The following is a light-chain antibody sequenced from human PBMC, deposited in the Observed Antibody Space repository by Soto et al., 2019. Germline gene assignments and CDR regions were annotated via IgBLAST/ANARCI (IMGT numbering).Light chain of an antibody. J-gene: IGKJ3*01. Sequence: EIVLTQSPGTLSLSPGERATLSCRASQSVSVSSLAWYQQKAGQAPRLLIYAASTRATGVPDRFSGSGSGTDFALTISRLETEDFAVYYCQQYGGSPFTFGPGTKVDIK. CDR1: QSVSVSS. CDR3: QQYGGSPFT. CDR2: AAS. V-gene: IGKV3-20*01.